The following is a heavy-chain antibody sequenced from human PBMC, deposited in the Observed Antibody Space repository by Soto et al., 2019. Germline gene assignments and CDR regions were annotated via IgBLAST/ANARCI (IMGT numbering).Heavy chain of an antibody. CDR3: ATNYYDSSGYYLYFQH. Sequence: VSVKVSCKVSGYTLTELSMNWVRQAPGKGLEWMGGFDPEDGETIYAQKFQGRVTMTEDTSTDTAYMELSSLRSEDTAVYYCATNYYDSSGYYLYFQHWGQGTLVTVSS. J-gene: IGHJ1*01. CDR1: GYTLTELS. V-gene: IGHV1-24*01. CDR2: FDPEDGET. D-gene: IGHD3-22*01.